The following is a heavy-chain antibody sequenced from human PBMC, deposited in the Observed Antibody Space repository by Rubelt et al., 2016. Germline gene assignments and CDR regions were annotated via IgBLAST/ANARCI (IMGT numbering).Heavy chain of an antibody. J-gene: IGHJ4*01. D-gene: IGHD3-3*01. Sequence: VQLLESGGGLLQPGGSLRLSCAASGFRFSTYGMHWVRQAPGKGLEWVAVISYDGSDKYYADSVKGRFTISRDNSKSTLELQVTSPRPEDTAVYYCAKEEGFALIGAYFGYWGHGTLVTVSS. CDR2: ISYDGSDK. V-gene: IGHV3-30*18. CDR1: GFRFSTYG. CDR3: AKEEGFALIGAYFGY.